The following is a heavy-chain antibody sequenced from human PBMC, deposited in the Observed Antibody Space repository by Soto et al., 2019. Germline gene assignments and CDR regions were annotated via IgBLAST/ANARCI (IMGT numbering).Heavy chain of an antibody. CDR3: VRGTPDCSTTRCYTPHRSFYYGMDV. D-gene: IGHD2-2*02. Sequence: SVKVSCNASGGSFRRNSSRWVRQAPGQGLEWMGGIIPMFATRNYEQKFRDRVTINADESTSTAYMDLNSLRSDDTAIYYCVRGTPDCSTTRCYTPHRSFYYGMDVWGHGTTVTFSS. CDR2: IIPMFATR. J-gene: IGHJ6*02. CDR1: GGSFRRNS. V-gene: IGHV1-69*13.